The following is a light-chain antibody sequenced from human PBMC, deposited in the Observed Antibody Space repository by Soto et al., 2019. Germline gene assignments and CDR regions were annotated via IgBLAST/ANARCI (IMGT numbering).Light chain of an antibody. V-gene: IGKV1-39*01. J-gene: IGKJ4*01. Sequence: DIEMTQSPSSLSASVGDRVTITCRASQSISTYLNWYQQKGGKAPKLLIHAASGLQSGVPLRFSGSGSGTDFTLTISSLQPEDFATYYCQQGYSTLLSFGGGTTVELK. CDR1: QSISTY. CDR2: AAS. CDR3: QQGYSTLLS.